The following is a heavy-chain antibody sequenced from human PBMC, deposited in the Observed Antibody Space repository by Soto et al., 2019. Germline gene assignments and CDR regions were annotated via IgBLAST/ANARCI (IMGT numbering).Heavy chain of an antibody. CDR2: ISSSSSYI. CDR1: GFTFSSYS. D-gene: IGHD3-10*01. CDR3: ARDREDLMFPELDTIVRGATDY. J-gene: IGHJ4*02. V-gene: IGHV3-21*01. Sequence: EVQLVESGGGLVKPGGSLRLSCAASGFTFSSYSMNWVRQAPGKGLEWVSSISSSSSYIYYADSVKGRFTISRDNAKNSLYLQMNSLRAEDTAVYYCARDREDLMFPELDTIVRGATDYWGQGTLVTVSS.